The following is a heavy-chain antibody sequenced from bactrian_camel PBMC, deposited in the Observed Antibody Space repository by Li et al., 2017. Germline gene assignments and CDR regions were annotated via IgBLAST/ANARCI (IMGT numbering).Heavy chain of an antibody. CDR1: GFTFSSYD. CDR3: AKDPKMYGGSWLSPDIDH. V-gene: IGHV3S40*01. J-gene: IGHJ4*01. CDR2: INSGGGAT. D-gene: IGHD6*01. Sequence: VQLVESGGGLVQPGGSLRLSCVASGFTFSSYDMSWVRQVPGKGLEWVSAINSGGGATLYSPSVEGRFTISRDNVKNTLYLQLDSLNTEDTAMYYCAKDPKMYGGSWLSPDIDHWGQGTQVTVS.